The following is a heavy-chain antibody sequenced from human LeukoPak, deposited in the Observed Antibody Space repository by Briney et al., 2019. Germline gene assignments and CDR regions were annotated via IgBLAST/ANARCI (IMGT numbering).Heavy chain of an antibody. CDR2: ISGSGGST. J-gene: IGHJ6*02. CDR1: GFTFSSYA. D-gene: IGHD3-10*01. Sequence: GGSLRLSCAASGFTFSSYAMSWVRQAPGKGLEWVSAISGSGGSTYYADSVKGRFTISRGNSKSTLYLQMNSLRAGDTAVYYCAKYQWFGELSYYYYGMDVWGQGTTVTVSS. CDR3: AKYQWFGELSYYYYGMDV. V-gene: IGHV3-23*01.